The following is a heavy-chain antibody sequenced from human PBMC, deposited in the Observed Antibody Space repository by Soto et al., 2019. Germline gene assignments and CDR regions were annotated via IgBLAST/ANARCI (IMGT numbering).Heavy chain of an antibody. V-gene: IGHV1-46*01. CDR3: ARTGYSSSWYSPRYYYYYYGMDV. CDR2: INPSGGST. J-gene: IGHJ6*02. Sequence: SVKVSCKASGYTFTSYYMHWVRQAPGQGLEWMGIINPSGGSTSYAQKFQGRVTMTRDTSTSTVYMELSSLRSEDTAVYYCARTGYSSSWYSPRYYYYYYGMDVWGQGTTVTVSS. D-gene: IGHD6-13*01. CDR1: GYTFTSYY.